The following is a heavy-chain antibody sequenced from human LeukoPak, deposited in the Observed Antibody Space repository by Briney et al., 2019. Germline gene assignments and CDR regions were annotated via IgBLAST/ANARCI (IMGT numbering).Heavy chain of an antibody. CDR2: IYPGDSET. J-gene: IGHJ5*02. D-gene: IGHD2-2*01. Sequence: GESLKISCKGSGYSFTSYWIGWVRQMPGKGLEWMGIIYPGDSETRYSPSFQGQVTISADKSISTAYLQWSSLKASDTAMYYCARWSSTSCYYGCWFDPWGQGTLVTVSS. CDR1: GYSFTSYW. CDR3: ARWSSTSCYYGCWFDP. V-gene: IGHV5-51*01.